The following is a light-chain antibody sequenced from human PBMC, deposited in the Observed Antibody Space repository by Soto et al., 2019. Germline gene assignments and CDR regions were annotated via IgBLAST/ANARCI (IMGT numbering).Light chain of an antibody. Sequence: DIQMTQSPSYLSASVGDRVAITCQASQDIRNYLNWYKQKLGKAPKLLIYDASNLETGVPSRFSGSASGTDFPFTISSLQPEDIATYYCQQYSHLITFGHGTRLEIK. V-gene: IGKV1-33*01. CDR2: DAS. CDR1: QDIRNY. J-gene: IGKJ5*01. CDR3: QQYSHLIT.